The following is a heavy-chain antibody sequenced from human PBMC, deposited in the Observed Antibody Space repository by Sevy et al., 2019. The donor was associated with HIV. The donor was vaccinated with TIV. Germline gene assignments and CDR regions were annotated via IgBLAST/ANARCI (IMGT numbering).Heavy chain of an antibody. Sequence: SETLSLTCTVSGGSMSSYYWTWIRQPPGKGLEWIGFIYYSGTTDYNPSLKSRVTISLDTSKNQFSLRLTSLTAADTAVYYCARDQGGGTSTRVFDYWGQGTMVTVSS. CDR3: ARDQGGGTSTRVFDY. V-gene: IGHV4-59*01. J-gene: IGHJ4*02. CDR2: IYYSGTT. CDR1: GGSMSSYY. D-gene: IGHD2-2*01.